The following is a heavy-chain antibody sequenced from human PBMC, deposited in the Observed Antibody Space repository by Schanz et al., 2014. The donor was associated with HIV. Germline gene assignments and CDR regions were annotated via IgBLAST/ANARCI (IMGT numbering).Heavy chain of an antibody. CDR3: AKGSNYYGLDV. CDR2: ISGSVGST. CDR1: GFTFSNYG. Sequence: VQLVESGGGVVQPGRSLRLSCAASGFTFSNYGMHWVRQAPGKGLEWVSSISGSVGSTYYADSVKGRFTISRDNSKNTLYLQMNTLRAEDTAVYYCAKGSNYYGLDVWGQGTTVTVS. V-gene: IGHV3-23*04. J-gene: IGHJ6*02. D-gene: IGHD3-10*01.